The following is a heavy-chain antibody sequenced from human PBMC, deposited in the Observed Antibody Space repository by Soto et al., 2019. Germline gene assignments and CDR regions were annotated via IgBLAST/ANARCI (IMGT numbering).Heavy chain of an antibody. Sequence: QVQLVQSGAEVKKPGSSVKVSCKASGGTFSSYAISWVRQAPGQGLEWMGGIIPISGTANYAQKFKGRVTITADESTSTAYMELSSLRSEDTAVYYCARSQGSSTSLEIYYYYYYGMDVLGQGTTVTVSS. J-gene: IGHJ6*02. CDR2: IIPISGTA. V-gene: IGHV1-69*01. D-gene: IGHD2-2*01. CDR3: ARSQGSSTSLEIYYYYYYGMDV. CDR1: GGTFSSYA.